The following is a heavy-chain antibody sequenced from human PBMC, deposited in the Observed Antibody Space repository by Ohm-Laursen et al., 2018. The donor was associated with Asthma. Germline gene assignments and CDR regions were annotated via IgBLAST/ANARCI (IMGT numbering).Heavy chain of an antibody. CDR1: GYTFSRCS. CDR3: ARETATGSQNIHYYDLDV. D-gene: IGHD2-15*01. Sequence: SLRLSCAASGYTFSRCSIHWVRQVPGKGLEWVASISTASTFIYYADSVRGRFTTSRDNAKNSVYLQMNSLRAEDTAVYYCARETATGSQNIHYYDLDVWGQGTTVIVSS. CDR2: ISTASTFI. V-gene: IGHV3-21*04. J-gene: IGHJ6*02.